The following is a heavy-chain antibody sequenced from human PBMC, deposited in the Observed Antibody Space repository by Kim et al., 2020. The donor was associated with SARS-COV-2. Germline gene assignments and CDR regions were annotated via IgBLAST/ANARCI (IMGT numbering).Heavy chain of an antibody. Sequence: SETLSLTCAVYGGSFSGYYWSWIRQPPGKGLEWIGEINHSGSTNYNPSLKSRVTISVDTSKNQFSLKLSSVTAADTAVYYCARVWYSSGWYSEDWFDPWGQGTLVTVSS. J-gene: IGHJ5*02. V-gene: IGHV4-34*01. CDR2: INHSGST. CDR1: GGSFSGYY. CDR3: ARVWYSSGWYSEDWFDP. D-gene: IGHD6-19*01.